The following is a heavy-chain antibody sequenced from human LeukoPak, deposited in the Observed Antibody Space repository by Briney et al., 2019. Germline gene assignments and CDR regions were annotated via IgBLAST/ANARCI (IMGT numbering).Heavy chain of an antibody. CDR1: GFTFSSYG. D-gene: IGHD2-15*01. J-gene: IGHJ6*02. CDR3: TKDKPLTCCSGGSCSLYYYGMDV. V-gene: IGHV3-30*18. Sequence: GRSLRLSCAASGFTFSSYGMHWVRQAPGKGLEWVAVISYDGSNKYYADSVKGRFTISRDNSKNTLYLQMNSLRAEDTAVYYCTKDKPLTCCSGGSCSLYYYGMDVWGQGTTVTVSS. CDR2: ISYDGSNK.